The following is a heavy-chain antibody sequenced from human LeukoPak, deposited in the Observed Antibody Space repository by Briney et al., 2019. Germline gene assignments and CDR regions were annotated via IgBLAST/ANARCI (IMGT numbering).Heavy chain of an antibody. CDR3: AREGNPKEDYYSYGMDV. CDR2: IYYSGST. D-gene: IGHD1-14*01. V-gene: IGHV4-31*03. Sequence: PSETLSLTCTVSGGSISSGGYYWSWIRQHPGKGLEWIGYIYYSGSTYYNPALKSRVTISVDTSKNQFSLKLSSVPAADTAVYSCAREGNPKEDYYSYGMDVWGQGTTVTVSS. J-gene: IGHJ6*02. CDR1: GGSISSGGYY.